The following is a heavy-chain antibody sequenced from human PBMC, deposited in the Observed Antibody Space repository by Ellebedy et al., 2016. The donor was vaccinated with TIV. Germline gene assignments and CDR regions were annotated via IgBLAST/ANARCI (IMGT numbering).Heavy chain of an antibody. J-gene: IGHJ6*02. CDR3: AKGAYPVPTVMAV. D-gene: IGHD4-17*01. V-gene: IGHV3-7*01. CDR1: GFSFRSYW. Sequence: GESLKISCAASGFSFRSYWMSWVRQAPGKGLEWVANIYQDGGVQYYVDSVKGRFTISRDNADNSLFLQMNSLRAEDTAVYYCAKGAYPVPTVMAVWGQGTTVIVSS. CDR2: IYQDGGVQ.